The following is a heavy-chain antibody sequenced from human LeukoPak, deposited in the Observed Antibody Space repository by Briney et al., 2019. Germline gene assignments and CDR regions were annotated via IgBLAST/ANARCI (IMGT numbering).Heavy chain of an antibody. V-gene: IGHV3-66*01. Sequence: GGSLRLSCAASEFSVGSNYMTWVRQAPGKGLEWVSLIYSGGSTYYADSVRGRFTISRDNAKNTLYLQMNSLRAEDTAVYYCGRGGPPGYDYVWGSYRFPGYYFDYWGQGTLVTVSS. CDR1: EFSVGSNY. J-gene: IGHJ4*02. CDR2: IYSGGST. CDR3: GRGGPPGYDYVWGSYRFPGYYFDY. D-gene: IGHD3-16*02.